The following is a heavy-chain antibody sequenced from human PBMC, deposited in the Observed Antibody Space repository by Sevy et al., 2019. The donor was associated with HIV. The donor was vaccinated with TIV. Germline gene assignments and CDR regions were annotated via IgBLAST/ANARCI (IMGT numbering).Heavy chain of an antibody. D-gene: IGHD2-15*01. Sequence: GGSLRLSCAASGFTFNTHAMHWVRQAPGKGLEWVALISYDGIIKYYADTVKGRFTISRDNSKNTVYLQMNRLRAEDTAFYYCVREGAPYRNIRYCSGNNCFYNWFDPWGQGTLVTVSS. V-gene: IGHV3-30*04. J-gene: IGHJ5*02. CDR3: VREGAPYRNIRYCSGNNCFYNWFDP. CDR1: GFTFNTHA. CDR2: ISYDGIIK.